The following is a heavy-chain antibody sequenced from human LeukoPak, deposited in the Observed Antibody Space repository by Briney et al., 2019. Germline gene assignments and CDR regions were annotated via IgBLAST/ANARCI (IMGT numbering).Heavy chain of an antibody. CDR2: IRSAVDTT. Sequence: GGSLRLSCAASGFTISNYGVSWVRQAPGKGLEWISGIRSAVDTTHYADSVKGRFIISRDNSKNTLSLQLDSLRPEGTALYYCAKHFCTGLDCSLFDSWGQGTLVTVSS. V-gene: IGHV3-23*01. CDR3: AKHFCTGLDCSLFDS. D-gene: IGHD3/OR15-3a*01. CDR1: GFTISNYG. J-gene: IGHJ4*02.